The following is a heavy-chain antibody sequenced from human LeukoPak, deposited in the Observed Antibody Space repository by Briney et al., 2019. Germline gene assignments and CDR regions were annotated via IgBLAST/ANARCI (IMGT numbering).Heavy chain of an antibody. CDR3: AAERYSDSCCWFDP. D-gene: IGHD6-13*01. J-gene: IGHJ5*02. CDR1: GFTFSSSA. CDR2: IGVGSGST. Sequence: ASVKVSCKASGFTFSSSAVQWVRQARGQHLEWIGWIGVGSGSTSYAQEFQERVTITRDMSTTTAYLELSSLRLEDTAVYYCAAERYSDSCCWFDPWGQGTLVTVSS. V-gene: IGHV1-58*01.